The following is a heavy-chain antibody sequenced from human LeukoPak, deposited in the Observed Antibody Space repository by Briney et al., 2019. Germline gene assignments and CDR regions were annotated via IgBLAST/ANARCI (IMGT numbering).Heavy chain of an antibody. CDR1: GDSVSTNTVS. V-gene: IGHV6-1*01. D-gene: IGHD5-12*01. J-gene: IGHJ4*02. CDR3: ARALVADVHNGFDF. CDR2: TYYSSKWYN. Sequence: SQTLSLTCPICGDSVSTNTVSWNWITQSPSRGLDGLGRTYYSSKWYNDYAVSVKSRITISPDTSKNQFSLHLNSVTPEDTAVYFCARALVADVHNGFDFWGQGTLVTVSS.